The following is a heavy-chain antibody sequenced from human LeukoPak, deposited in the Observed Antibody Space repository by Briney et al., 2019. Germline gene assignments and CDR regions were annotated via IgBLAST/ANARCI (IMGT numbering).Heavy chain of an antibody. J-gene: IGHJ6*03. Sequence: GGSLRLSCAASGFTFSSYGMHWVRQAPGKGLEWVAFIRYDGSNKYYADSVKGRFTISRDNSKNTLYLQMNSLRAEDTAVYYCARGWGDSGYDPNYYMDVWGKGTTVTVSS. CDR1: GFTFSSYG. CDR2: IRYDGSNK. CDR3: ARGWGDSGYDPNYYMDV. V-gene: IGHV3-30*02. D-gene: IGHD5-12*01.